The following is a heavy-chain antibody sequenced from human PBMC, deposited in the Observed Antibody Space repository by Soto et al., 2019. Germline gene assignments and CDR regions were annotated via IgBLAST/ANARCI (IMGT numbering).Heavy chain of an antibody. J-gene: IGHJ5*01. CDR1: GYSISXGCC. Sequence: PSETLSLTXGVSGYSISXGCCGGWIRQPPGKGLEWLGSIYHTGTTYYNPXLESRVTISLDMSKNHFSLQVTSVTAADTAVYYCARGIDVEVQVHRGNWFDSWGQGTLVTVSS. V-gene: IGHV4-38-2*01. CDR2: IYHTGTT. CDR3: ARGIDVEVQVHRGNWFDS. D-gene: IGHD1-26*01.